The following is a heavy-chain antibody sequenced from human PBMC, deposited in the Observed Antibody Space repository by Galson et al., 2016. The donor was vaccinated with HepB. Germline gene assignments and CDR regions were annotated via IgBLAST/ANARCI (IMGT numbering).Heavy chain of an antibody. V-gene: IGHV3-53*01. CDR1: GFTVSNNY. J-gene: IGHJ4*02. D-gene: IGHD3-22*01. CDR2: IWSGGTT. Sequence: PLRLSCAASGFTVSNNYMKWVRQAPGKGLEWVSLIWSGGTTDYADSVKGRFTISRDSSKNTLYLQMNSLRAEDTAVYYCARDLFGFYYDSDERLDYWGQGTLVTVSS. CDR3: ARDLFGFYYDSDERLDY.